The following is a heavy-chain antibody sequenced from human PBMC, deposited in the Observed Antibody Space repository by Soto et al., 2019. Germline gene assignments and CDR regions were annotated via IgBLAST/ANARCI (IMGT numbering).Heavy chain of an antibody. D-gene: IGHD5-18*01. CDR1: GDSVSSNSAA. Sequence: SQTLSLTCVISGDSVSSNSAAWNWIRQSPSRGLEWLGRTYYRSKWYNDYAVSVKSRITINPDTSKNHFSLQLNSVTPEDTAVYYCAREGGVDTAMPHYYYYYGMDVWGQGTTVTVSS. CDR3: AREGGVDTAMPHYYYYYGMDV. V-gene: IGHV6-1*01. CDR2: TYYRSKWYN. J-gene: IGHJ6*02.